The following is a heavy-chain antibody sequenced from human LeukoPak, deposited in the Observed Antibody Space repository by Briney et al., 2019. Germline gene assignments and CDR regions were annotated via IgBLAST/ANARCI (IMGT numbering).Heavy chain of an antibody. CDR3: AREGHDFWSGSRGWFDP. J-gene: IGHJ5*02. Sequence: SQTLSFTCTVSGGSISSGGYYWSWIRQHPGKGLEWIGYTHNSGSTFYNPSLKSRFTISVDTSKNQFSLKVRSVTATDTAVYYCAREGHDFWSGSRGWFDPWGPGTLVTVSS. CDR1: GGSISSGGYY. D-gene: IGHD3-3*01. V-gene: IGHV4-30-4*08. CDR2: THNSGST.